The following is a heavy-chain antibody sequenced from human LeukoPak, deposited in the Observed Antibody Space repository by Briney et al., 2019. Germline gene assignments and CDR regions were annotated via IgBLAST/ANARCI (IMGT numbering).Heavy chain of an antibody. CDR3: ARDSGTFSLDY. V-gene: IGHV3-21*01. D-gene: IGHD3-10*01. J-gene: IGHJ4*02. CDR2: ISSRSTYI. Sequence: GGSLRLSCAASGFTVSSNYMSWVRQAPGKGLEWVSSISSRSTYIYYADSVKGRFTISRDNAKNSLYLQMNSLRAEDTAVYYCARDSGTFSLDYWGQGTLVTVSS. CDR1: GFTVSSNY.